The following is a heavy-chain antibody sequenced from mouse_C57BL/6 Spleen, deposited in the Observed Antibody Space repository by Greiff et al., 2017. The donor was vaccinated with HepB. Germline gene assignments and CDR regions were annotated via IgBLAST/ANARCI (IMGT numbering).Heavy chain of an antibody. CDR1: GYTFTSYW. CDR2: IHPNSGST. V-gene: IGHV1-64*01. Sequence: QVQLQQPGAELVKPGASVKLSCKASGYTFTSYWMHWVKQRPGQGLEWIGMIHPNSGSTNYNEKFKSKATLTVDKSSSTAYMQLSSLTSEDSAVYYCARRIYYDYDGEAYWGQGTLVTVSA. CDR3: ARRIYYDYDGEAY. J-gene: IGHJ3*01. D-gene: IGHD2-4*01.